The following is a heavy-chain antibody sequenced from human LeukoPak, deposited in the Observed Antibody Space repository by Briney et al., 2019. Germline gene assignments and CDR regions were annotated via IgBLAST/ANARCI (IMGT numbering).Heavy chain of an antibody. CDR1: GYTFTSYY. CDR3: ASAPMRYYDSSRPYYFDY. Sequence: GASVKVSCKASGYTFTSYYMHWVRQAPGQGLEWMGWINPNSGGTNYAQRFQGRVTMTRDTSISTAYMELSRLRSDDTAVYYCASAPMRYYDSSRPYYFDYWGQGTLVTVSS. V-gene: IGHV1-2*02. CDR2: INPNSGGT. D-gene: IGHD3-22*01. J-gene: IGHJ4*02.